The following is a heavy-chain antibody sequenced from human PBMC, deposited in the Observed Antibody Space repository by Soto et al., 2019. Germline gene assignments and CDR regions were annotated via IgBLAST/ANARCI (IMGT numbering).Heavy chain of an antibody. CDR1: GFTFSSYA. CDR3: AKDRPIYYDSSGYYSFGY. V-gene: IGHV3-23*01. D-gene: IGHD3-22*01. CDR2: ISGSGDST. Sequence: GGSLRLCCAASGFTFSSYAMSWIRQAPRKGLEWVSAISGSGDSTYYADSVKGRFTISRDNSKNTLYLQMNSLRAEDTAVYYCAKDRPIYYDSSGYYSFGYWGQGTLVTVSS. J-gene: IGHJ4*02.